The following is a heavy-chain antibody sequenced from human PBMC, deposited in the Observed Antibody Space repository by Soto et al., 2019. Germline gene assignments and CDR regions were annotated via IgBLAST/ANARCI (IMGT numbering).Heavy chain of an antibody. D-gene: IGHD3-10*01. V-gene: IGHV3-30*18. CDR1: GFTFSSYG. CDR2: ISYDGSNK. CDR3: AKVGPELANYYYYGMDV. Sequence: GGSLRLSCAASGFTFSSYGMHWVRQAPGKGLEWVAVISYDGSNKYYADSVRGRFTISRDNSKNTLYLQMNSLRAEDTAVYYCAKVGPELANYYYYGMDVWGQGTTVTVSS. J-gene: IGHJ6*02.